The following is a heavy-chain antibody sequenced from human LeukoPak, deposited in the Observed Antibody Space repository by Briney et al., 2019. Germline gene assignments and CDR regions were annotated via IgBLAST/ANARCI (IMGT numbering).Heavy chain of an antibody. CDR1: GFTFSSYW. V-gene: IGHV3-74*01. D-gene: IGHD3-10*01. CDR3: ARSGGLDGSYFNYMDV. CDR2: INSDGSST. Sequence: PGGSLRLSCAASGFTFSSYWMHWVRQAPGKGLVWVSRINSDGSSTSYADSVKGRFTISRDNAKNTLYLQMNSLRGEDTAVYYCARSGGLDGSYFNYMDVWGKGTTVTVSS. J-gene: IGHJ6*03.